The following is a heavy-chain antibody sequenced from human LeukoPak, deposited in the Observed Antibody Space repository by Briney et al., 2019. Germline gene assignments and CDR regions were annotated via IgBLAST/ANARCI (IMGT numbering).Heavy chain of an antibody. CDR3: ARDRFHSSSWVDY. D-gene: IGHD6-13*01. V-gene: IGHV3-64D*09. Sequence: PGGSLRLSCSASGFTFSYYAMHWVRQAPGKGLEYVSGISSDGGSTYYADSVKGRFTVSRDNSKNTLYLQMSSLRPEDTAVYYCARDRFHSSSWVDYWGQGTLVTVSS. CDR1: GFTFSYYA. CDR2: ISSDGGST. J-gene: IGHJ4*02.